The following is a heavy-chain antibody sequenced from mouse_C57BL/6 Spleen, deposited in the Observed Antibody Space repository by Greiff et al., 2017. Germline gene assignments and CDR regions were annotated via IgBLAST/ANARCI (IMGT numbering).Heavy chain of an antibody. V-gene: IGHV7-3*01. D-gene: IGHD1-1*01. J-gene: IGHJ4*01. CDR2: IRNKANGYTT. CDR1: GFTFTDYY. CDR3: ARYYYGSSYGDYYAMDY. Sequence: EVKLMESGGGLVQPGGSLSLSCAASGFTFTDYYMSWVRQPPGKALEWLGFIRNKANGYTTEYSASVKGRFTISRDTSQSILYLQMNALRAEDSATYYCARYYYGSSYGDYYAMDYWGQGTSVTVSS.